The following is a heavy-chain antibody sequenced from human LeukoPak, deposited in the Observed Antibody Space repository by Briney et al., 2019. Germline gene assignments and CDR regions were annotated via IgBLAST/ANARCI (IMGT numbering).Heavy chain of an antibody. CDR1: GYPFANYY. CDR2: LTASGAT. Sequence: GASVKVSCKASGYPFANYYIHWMRQAPGQGLQWMGMLTASGATDYAQKFQGRVTMTTDMSTSTVYMDLSGLTSEDTAVYYCARSSTTDGDFMLDVWGMGTTVTVSS. J-gene: IGHJ6*04. D-gene: IGHD4-17*01. CDR3: ARSSTTDGDFMLDV. V-gene: IGHV1-46*01.